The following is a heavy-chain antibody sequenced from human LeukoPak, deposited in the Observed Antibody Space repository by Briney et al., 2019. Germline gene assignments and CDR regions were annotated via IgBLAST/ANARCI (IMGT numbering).Heavy chain of an antibody. V-gene: IGHV4-4*07. J-gene: IGHJ5*02. CDR2: IYPRGS. CDR3: ARDSGTTGEVKFDP. D-gene: IGHD3-10*01. Sequence: PSETLSLTCTVSGGSISNFYLSWIRQAAGKGLEWIGRIYPRGSDYNPSLKSRVTMSLDTSKKQFPLNLRSVTAADTAVYYCARDSGTTGEVKFDPWGQGTLVTVSS. CDR1: GGSISNFY.